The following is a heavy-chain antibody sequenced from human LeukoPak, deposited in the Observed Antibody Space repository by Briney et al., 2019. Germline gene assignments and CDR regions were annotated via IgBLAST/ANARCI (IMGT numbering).Heavy chain of an antibody. CDR3: ARVGHDYSTYYYYYYMDV. V-gene: IGHV4-59*01. CDR1: GGSISSYY. Sequence: SETLSLTCTVPGGSISSYYWSWIRQPPGKGLEWIGYIYYSGSTNYNPSLKSRVTISVDTSKNQFSLKLSSVTAADTAVYYCARVGHDYSTYYYYYYMDVWGKGTTVTVSS. CDR2: IYYSGST. D-gene: IGHD4-11*01. J-gene: IGHJ6*03.